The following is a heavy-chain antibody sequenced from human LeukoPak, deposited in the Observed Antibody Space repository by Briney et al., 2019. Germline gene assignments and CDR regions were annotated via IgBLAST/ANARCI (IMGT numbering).Heavy chain of an antibody. CDR1: GGSFSGYY. Sequence: SETLSLTCAVYGGSFSGYYWSWIRQPPGKGLEWIGEINHSGSTNYNPSLKSRVTISVDTSKNQFSLNLTSLTAADTAVYYCPRGVWPAHYSASRSYTHFHYWGQGTLVPVSS. CDR3: PRGVWPAHYSASRSYTHFHY. V-gene: IGHV4-34*01. D-gene: IGHD3-10*01. CDR2: INHSGST. J-gene: IGHJ4*02.